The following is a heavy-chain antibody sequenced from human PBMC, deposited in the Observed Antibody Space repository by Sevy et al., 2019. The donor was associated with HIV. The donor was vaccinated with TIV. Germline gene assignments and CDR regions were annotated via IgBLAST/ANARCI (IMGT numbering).Heavy chain of an antibody. CDR1: GFSVSSNY. J-gene: IGHJ4*02. V-gene: IGHV3-53*01. Sequence: GGSLRLSCAASGFSVSSNYMSWVRQAPGKGLEWVSLIYSSGRTYYGDSVKGRFTLSRDDSKNTLYLQMSSVRAEDTALYYCTRVHSGGYPFDYWGQGSLVTVSS. D-gene: IGHD3-22*01. CDR2: IYSSGRT. CDR3: TRVHSGGYPFDY.